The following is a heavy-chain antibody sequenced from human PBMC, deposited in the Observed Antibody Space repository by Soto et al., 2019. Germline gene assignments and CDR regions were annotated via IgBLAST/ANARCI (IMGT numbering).Heavy chain of an antibody. CDR1: GFTFSNAW. J-gene: IGHJ4*02. Sequence: LRLSCAASGFTFSNAWMNWVRQAPGKGLEWVGRIKSKTDGGTTDYAAPVKGRFTISRDDSKNTLYLQMNSLKTEDTAVYYCTTEEEIAVAGIGSYFDYWGQGTLVTVSS. CDR2: IKSKTDGGTT. D-gene: IGHD6-19*01. CDR3: TTEEEIAVAGIGSYFDY. V-gene: IGHV3-15*07.